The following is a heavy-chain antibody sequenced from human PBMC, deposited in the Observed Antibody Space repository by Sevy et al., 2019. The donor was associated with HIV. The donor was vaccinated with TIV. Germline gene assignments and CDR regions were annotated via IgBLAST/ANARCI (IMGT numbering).Heavy chain of an antibody. J-gene: IGHJ3*02. D-gene: IGHD7-27*01. CDR1: GDSVSSNSAA. Sequence: SQTLSLTCAISGDSVSSNSAAWNWIRQSPSRGLEWLGRTYYTSKWNNNYAVSVKSRITINPDTSKNQFSLQLNSVTPEDTAVYYCVRSDTGDQRRGFDIWDQGTMVTVSS. V-gene: IGHV6-1*01. CDR2: TYYTSKWNN. CDR3: VRSDTGDQRRGFDI.